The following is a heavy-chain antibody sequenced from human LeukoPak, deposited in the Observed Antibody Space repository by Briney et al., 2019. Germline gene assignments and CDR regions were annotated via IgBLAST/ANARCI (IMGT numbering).Heavy chain of an antibody. J-gene: IGHJ6*03. V-gene: IGHV3-30*18. CDR3: AKDSGDDTYYYYYMDV. D-gene: IGHD5-12*01. CDR1: GFTFSSYS. CDR2: ISYDGNKD. Sequence: PGGSLRLSCAASGFTFSSYSMNWVRQAPGKGLEWVAVISYDGNKDYYADSVKGRFTISRDISKTTLSLQMNSLRAEDTAVYYCAKDSGDDTYYYYYMDVWGKGTTVTVSS.